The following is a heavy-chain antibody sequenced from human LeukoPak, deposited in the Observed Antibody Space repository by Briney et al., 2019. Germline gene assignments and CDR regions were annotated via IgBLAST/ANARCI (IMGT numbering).Heavy chain of an antibody. J-gene: IGHJ3*02. D-gene: IGHD3-16*02. CDR3: ARDPYDYVWGSYRYTFHDAFDI. Sequence: SETLSLTCAVYGGSFSGYYWSWIRQPPGKGLEWIGEINHSGSTNYNPSLKSRVTISADTSKNQFSLKLSSVTAADTAVYYRARDPYDYVWGSYRYTFHDAFDIWGQGTMVTVSS. V-gene: IGHV4-34*01. CDR1: GGSFSGYY. CDR2: INHSGST.